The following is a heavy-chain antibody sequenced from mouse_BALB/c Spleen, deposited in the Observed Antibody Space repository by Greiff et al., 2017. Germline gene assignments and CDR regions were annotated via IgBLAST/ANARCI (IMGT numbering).Heavy chain of an antibody. V-gene: IGHV1-87*01. CDR3: ARGGYLDV. CDR1: GYTFTSYW. J-gene: IGHJ1*01. CDR2: IYPGDGDT. Sequence: QVQLQQSGAELARPGASVKLSCKASGYTFTSYWMQWVKQRPGQGLEWIGAIYPGDGDTRYTQKFKGKATLTADKSSSTAYMQLSSLASEDSAVYYCARGGYLDVWGAGTTVTVSS.